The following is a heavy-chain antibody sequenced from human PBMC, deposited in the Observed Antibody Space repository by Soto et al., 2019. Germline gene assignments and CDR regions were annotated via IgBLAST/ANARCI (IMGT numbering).Heavy chain of an antibody. V-gene: IGHV4-59*01. Sequence: LETLALTCTVSGGSISSYYWSWIRQPSGKGLEWIGYIYYSGSTNYNPSLKSRVTISVDTSKNQFSLKLSSVTAADTAVYYCAREGVGSLGAFDIWGQGTMVTVSS. CDR1: GGSISSYY. CDR3: AREGVGSLGAFDI. J-gene: IGHJ3*02. D-gene: IGHD3-10*01. CDR2: IYYSGST.